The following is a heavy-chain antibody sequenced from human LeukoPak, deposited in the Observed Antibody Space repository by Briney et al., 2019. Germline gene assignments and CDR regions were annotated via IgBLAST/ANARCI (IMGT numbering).Heavy chain of an antibody. Sequence: GESLRLSCAASGFTFSRYWIHWVRQAPGKGLEWVSRINPDGSTTTYADSVKGRFTISRDNAKNTLYLQMNSLRAEDTAVYYCAKTMGAIDHDYWGQGTLVTVSS. D-gene: IGHD1-26*01. CDR3: AKTMGAIDHDY. CDR2: INPDGSTT. J-gene: IGHJ4*02. CDR1: GFTFSRYW. V-gene: IGHV3-74*01.